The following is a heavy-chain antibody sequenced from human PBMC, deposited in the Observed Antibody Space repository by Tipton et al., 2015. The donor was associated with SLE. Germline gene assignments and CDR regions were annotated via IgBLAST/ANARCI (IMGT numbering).Heavy chain of an antibody. CDR3: ARAQRAETRAGSDSFDI. D-gene: IGHD3-10*01. V-gene: IGHV1-69*09. J-gene: IGHJ3*02. Sequence: QVQLVQSGAEAKKPGSSVKVSCKASGGTFSSYAISWVRQAPGQGLEWMGRIIPILGIANYAQKFQGRVTITADKSTSTAYMELSSLRSEDTAVYYCARAQRAETRAGSDSFDIWGQGTMVTVSS. CDR2: IIPILGIA. CDR1: GGTFSSYA.